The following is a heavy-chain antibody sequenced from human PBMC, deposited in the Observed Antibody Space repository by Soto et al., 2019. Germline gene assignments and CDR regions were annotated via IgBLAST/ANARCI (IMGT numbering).Heavy chain of an antibody. J-gene: IGHJ4*02. D-gene: IGHD6-19*01. Sequence: SVKVSCKASGGTFSSYAISWVRQAPGQGLEWMGGIIPIFGTANYAQKFQGRVTSTADKSTSTAYMELRSLISDDTAVYYCARASYGYRSGWYVGYFDYWGQGTLVTVSS. V-gene: IGHV1-69*06. CDR1: GGTFSSYA. CDR2: IIPIFGTA. CDR3: ARASYGYRSGWYVGYFDY.